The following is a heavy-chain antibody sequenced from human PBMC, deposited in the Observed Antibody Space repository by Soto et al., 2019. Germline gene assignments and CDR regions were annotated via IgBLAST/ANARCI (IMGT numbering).Heavy chain of an antibody. J-gene: IGHJ4*02. D-gene: IGHD2-15*01. CDR2: VKSRPDGGTT. V-gene: IGHV3-15*01. CDR3: TTVFLLPRGLGSNVF. Sequence: EGQLEQSGGGLVRSGGSLRLSCVASGFSFSNAWMTWVRQAPGKGLEWVGRVKSRPDGGTTDYASPVKGRFTITRDDSKSTVYLQMYSLKGADTAVYYCTTVFLLPRGLGSNVFWGQGALVTVSA. CDR1: GFSFSNAW.